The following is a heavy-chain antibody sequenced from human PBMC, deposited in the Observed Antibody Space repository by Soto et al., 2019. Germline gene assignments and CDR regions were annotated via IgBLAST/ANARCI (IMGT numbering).Heavy chain of an antibody. D-gene: IGHD3-22*01. CDR3: ARDHQSHDSSGYSGY. CDR1: GFTFSSYS. CDR2: ISSSSSYI. V-gene: IGHV3-21*01. Sequence: GGSLRLSCAASGFTFSSYSMNWVRQAPGKGLEWVSSISSSSSYIYYADSVKGRFTISRDNAKNSLYLQMNSLRAEDTAVCYCARDHQSHDSSGYSGYWGQGTLVTVSS. J-gene: IGHJ4*02.